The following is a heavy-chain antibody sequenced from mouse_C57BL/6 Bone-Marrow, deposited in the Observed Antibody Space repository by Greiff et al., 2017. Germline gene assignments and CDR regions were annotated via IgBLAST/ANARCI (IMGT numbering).Heavy chain of an antibody. J-gene: IGHJ2*01. CDR1: GYAFSSYW. D-gene: IGHD4-1*02. Sequence: QVQLKQSGAELVKPGASVKISCKASGYAFSSYWMNWVKQRPGKGLEWIGQIYPGDGDTNYNGKFKGKATLTADKSSSTAYMQLTSLTSEDSAVYFCASALANWYAALFDYWGQGTTLTVSS. CDR2: IYPGDGDT. V-gene: IGHV1-80*01. CDR3: ASALANWYAALFDY.